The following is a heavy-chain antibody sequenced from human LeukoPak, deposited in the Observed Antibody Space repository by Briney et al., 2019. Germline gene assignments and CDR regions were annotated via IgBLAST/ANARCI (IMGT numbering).Heavy chain of an antibody. J-gene: IGHJ6*02. CDR3: ARGPVPAASPYYYYGMDV. V-gene: IGHV3-30-3*01. D-gene: IGHD2-2*01. CDR1: GFTFSSYA. Sequence: GRSLRLSCAASGFTFSSYATHWVRQAPGKGLEGVAVISYDGSNKYYADSVKGRFTISRDNSKNTLYLQMNSLRAEDTAVYYCARGPVPAASPYYYYGMDVWGQGTTVTVSS. CDR2: ISYDGSNK.